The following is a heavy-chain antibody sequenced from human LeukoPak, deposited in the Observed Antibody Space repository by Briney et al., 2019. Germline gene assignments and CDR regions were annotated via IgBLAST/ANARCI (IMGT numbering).Heavy chain of an antibody. J-gene: IGHJ2*01. CDR2: IKQDGSEK. Sequence: PGGSLRLSCAASGFTFSSYWMSWVRQAPGKGLEWVANIKQDGSEKYYVDSVKGRFTISRDNAKNSLYLQMNSLRAEDTAVYYCARLGGQPKYDFWSGYYPYWYFDLWGRGTLVTVSS. CDR1: GFTFSSYW. CDR3: ARLGGQPKYDFWSGYYPYWYFDL. V-gene: IGHV3-7*01. D-gene: IGHD3-3*01.